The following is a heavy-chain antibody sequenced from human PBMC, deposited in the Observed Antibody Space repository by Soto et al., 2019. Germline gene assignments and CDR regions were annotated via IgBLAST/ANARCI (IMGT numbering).Heavy chain of an antibody. V-gene: IGHV3-7*01. CDR1: GFTLSSYW. J-gene: IGHJ4*02. Sequence: EVQLVESGGGLVQPGGSLRLSCAASGFTLSSYWMSWVRQAPGKGLEWVANIKQDGSEKYYVDSVKGRFTISRDNAKNSLYLQMNSLRAEDTAVYYCARDPLRMAKSPIGGIPDYWGQGTLVTVSS. CDR3: ARDPLRMAKSPIGGIPDY. CDR2: IKQDGSEK. D-gene: IGHD3-16*01.